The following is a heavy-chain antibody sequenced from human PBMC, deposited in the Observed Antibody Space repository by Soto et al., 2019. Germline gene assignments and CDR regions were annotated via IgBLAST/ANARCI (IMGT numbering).Heavy chain of an antibody. D-gene: IGHD3-9*01. V-gene: IGHV5-51*01. CDR1: GYSFTSYW. CDR2: IYPGDSDT. Sequence: PGESLKISWKGSGYSFTSYWIGWVRQLPGKGLEWMGIIYPGDSDTRYSPSFQGQVTISADKSISTAYLQGSSLKASDTAMYYCARRNYDILTGPRGWFDPWGQGTLVTVSS. CDR3: ARRNYDILTGPRGWFDP. J-gene: IGHJ5*02.